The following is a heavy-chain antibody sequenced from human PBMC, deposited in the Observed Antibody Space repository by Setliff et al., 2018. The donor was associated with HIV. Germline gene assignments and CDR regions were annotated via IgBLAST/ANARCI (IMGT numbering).Heavy chain of an antibody. CDR2: INDSGDT. CDR3: AREWNRIWYFDY. Sequence: SETLSLTCAVYGGSFTGYFWSWIRQSPGKGLEWIGEINDSGDTNYNPSLKSRVTISVVTSKNQFSLRLTSVTAADTGVYYCAREWNRIWYFDYWGQGTLVT. CDR1: GGSFTGYF. J-gene: IGHJ4*02. D-gene: IGHD1-1*01. V-gene: IGHV4-34*01.